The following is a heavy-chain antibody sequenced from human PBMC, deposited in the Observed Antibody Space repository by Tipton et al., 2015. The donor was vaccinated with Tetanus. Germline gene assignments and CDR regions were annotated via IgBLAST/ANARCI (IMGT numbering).Heavy chain of an antibody. V-gene: IGHV3-33*01. Sequence: SLRLSCAASGFIFSSYGIHWVRQAPGKGLEWVAASGYDGTDQYYADSVKGRFTHSRDNSKNTLYLEMNSLRAEDTALYYCAREADCSGGGFFSGAFDNWGQGTQVTVSS. J-gene: IGHJ4*02. CDR3: AREADCSGGGFFSGAFDN. CDR1: GFIFSSYG. CDR2: SGYDGTDQ. D-gene: IGHD2-15*01.